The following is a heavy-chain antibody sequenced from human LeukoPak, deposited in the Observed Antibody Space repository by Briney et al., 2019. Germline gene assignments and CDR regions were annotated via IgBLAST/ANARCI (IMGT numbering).Heavy chain of an antibody. CDR2: IYHSGRT. V-gene: IGHV4-38-2*02. Sequence: SETLSLTCTVSGYSISSGYYWGWIRPPPGKGLEWIGSIYHSGRTYYNPSLKSRVTISVDTSKNQFSLKLSSVTAADTAVYYCARGGSDHGEYFQHWGQGTLVTVSS. J-gene: IGHJ1*01. CDR3: ARGGSDHGEYFQH. CDR1: GYSISSGYY. D-gene: IGHD2-21*02.